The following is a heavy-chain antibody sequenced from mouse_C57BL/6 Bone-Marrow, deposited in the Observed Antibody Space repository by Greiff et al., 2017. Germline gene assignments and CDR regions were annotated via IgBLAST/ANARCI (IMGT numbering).Heavy chain of an antibody. CDR1: GFTFSSYT. Sequence: EVKLMESGGGLVKPGGSLKLSCAASGFTFSSYTMSWVRQTPEKRLEWVATISGGGGNPYYPDSVKGRFTISRDNAKNTLYLQMSSLRSEDTALNYCAIGAMDYWGQGTSVTVSS. CDR2: ISGGGGNP. J-gene: IGHJ4*01. CDR3: AIGAMDY. V-gene: IGHV5-9*01. D-gene: IGHD3-1*01.